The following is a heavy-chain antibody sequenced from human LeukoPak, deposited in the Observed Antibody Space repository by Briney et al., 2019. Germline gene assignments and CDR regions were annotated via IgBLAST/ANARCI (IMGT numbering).Heavy chain of an antibody. Sequence: PSETLSLTCTVSGGSISSYYWSWIRQHPGKGLEWIGYIYYSGSTYYNPSLKSRVTISVDTSKNQFSLKLSSVTAADTAVYYCARRGEDYCSSTNCLDYWGQGTLVTVSS. D-gene: IGHD2-2*01. J-gene: IGHJ4*02. CDR2: IYYSGST. CDR1: GGSISSYY. V-gene: IGHV4-59*06. CDR3: ARRGEDYCSSTNCLDY.